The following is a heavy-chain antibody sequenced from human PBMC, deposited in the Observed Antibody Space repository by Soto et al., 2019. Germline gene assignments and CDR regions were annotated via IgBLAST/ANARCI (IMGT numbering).Heavy chain of an antibody. CDR1: GYSFTNND. V-gene: IGHV1-8*01. J-gene: IGHJ6*02. CDR2: MNPGSGDT. CDR3: ARQTIGYCSSTSCHRGYYYYGMDV. D-gene: IGHD2-2*02. Sequence: ASVKVSCKASGYSFTNNDVTWVRQATGQGLEWMGWMNPGSGDTGYAQKFQGRVTITADKSTSTAYMELSSLRSEDTAVYYCARQTIGYCSSTSCHRGYYYYGMDVWGQGTTVTVSS.